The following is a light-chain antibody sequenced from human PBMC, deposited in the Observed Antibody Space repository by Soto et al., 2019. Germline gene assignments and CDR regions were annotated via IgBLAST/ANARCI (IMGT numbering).Light chain of an antibody. CDR2: SDN. CDR3: GAWDDSLNGWV. CDR1: SSNLGSNS. J-gene: IGLJ3*02. Sequence: QSVLTQPPSASGTPGQRVTISCSGSSSNLGSNSVNWYQQVPGTAPKLLISSDNQRPSGVPDRFSGSQSGTSASLAISGLQSEDEADYHCGAWDDSLNGWVFGGGTQLTAL. V-gene: IGLV1-44*01.